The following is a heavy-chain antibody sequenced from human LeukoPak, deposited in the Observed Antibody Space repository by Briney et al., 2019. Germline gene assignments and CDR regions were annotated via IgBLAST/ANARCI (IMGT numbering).Heavy chain of an antibody. D-gene: IGHD7-27*01. J-gene: IGHJ5*02. Sequence: GASVKVSCKVSGYTLTELSMHWVRQAPGKGLEWMGGFDPEDGETIYAQKFQGRVTMTEDTSTDTAYMELSSLRSEDTAVYYCATDHLGMNWFDRWGQGTLVTVSS. V-gene: IGHV1-24*01. CDR3: ATDHLGMNWFDR. CDR2: FDPEDGET. CDR1: GYTLTELS.